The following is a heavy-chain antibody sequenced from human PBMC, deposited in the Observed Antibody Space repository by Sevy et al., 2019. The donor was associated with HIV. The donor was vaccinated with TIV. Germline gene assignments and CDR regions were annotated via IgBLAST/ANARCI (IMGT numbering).Heavy chain of an antibody. CDR1: GFTLNSYW. D-gene: IGHD6-13*01. CDR3: GRAIAADGSF. Sequence: GGSLRLSCVASGFTLNSYWMSWVRQAPGKGLEWVANIKQDGSVKYYVNSVKGRFTISRDNARNLLYLQMNSLRVEDTALYYCGRAIAADGSFWGQGTLVTVSS. J-gene: IGHJ4*02. CDR2: IKQDGSVK. V-gene: IGHV3-7*01.